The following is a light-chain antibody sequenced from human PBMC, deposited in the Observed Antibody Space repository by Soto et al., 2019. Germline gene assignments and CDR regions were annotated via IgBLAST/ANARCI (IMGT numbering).Light chain of an antibody. Sequence: QSALTQPPSASGSPGQSVTISCTGTSSDVGGYNFVSWFQQHPGKVPKLIMYEVSKRPSGVPDRFSGSKSGNTASLTVSGLQADDEADYYCSLYAVTVYVFVTGSMVTVL. J-gene: IGLJ1*01. CDR3: SLYAVTVYV. CDR1: SSDVGGYNF. V-gene: IGLV2-8*01. CDR2: EVS.